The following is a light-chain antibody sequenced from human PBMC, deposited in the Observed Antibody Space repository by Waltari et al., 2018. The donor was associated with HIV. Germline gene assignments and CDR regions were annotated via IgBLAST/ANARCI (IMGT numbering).Light chain of an antibody. J-gene: IGLJ1*01. V-gene: IGLV3-21*01. Sequence: SYVLTQPPSVSVAPGETARITCGGSDIGRKHVHWYQQKSGQAPLLVIYDDRLRPSGTPARLSGCNSGNTATLTISRVEGADEADYYCQVWENSRDQSFGPGTRVTV. CDR3: QVWENSRDQS. CDR2: DDR. CDR1: DIGRKH.